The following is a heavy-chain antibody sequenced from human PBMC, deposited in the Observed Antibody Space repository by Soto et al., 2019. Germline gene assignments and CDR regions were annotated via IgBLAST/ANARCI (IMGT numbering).Heavy chain of an antibody. V-gene: IGHV1-18*04. J-gene: IGHJ5*02. CDR2: ISAYNGNT. Sequence: ASVKVSCKASGYTFTSYGISCVRQAPGQVLEWMGWISAYNGNTNYAQKLQGRVTMTTDTSTSTAYMELRSLRSDDTAVYYCARRGAATFVDWFDPWGQGTLVTVSS. D-gene: IGHD3-10*01. CDR3: ARRGAATFVDWFDP. CDR1: GYTFTSYG.